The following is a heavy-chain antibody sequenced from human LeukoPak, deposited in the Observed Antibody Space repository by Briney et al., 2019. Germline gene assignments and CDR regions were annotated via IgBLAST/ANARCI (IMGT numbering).Heavy chain of an antibody. CDR1: GYNFTDSY. D-gene: IGHD1-14*01. CDR3: ASGVVYHRLDY. V-gene: IGHV1-2*02. J-gene: IGHJ4*02. Sequence: ASVKVSCKASGYNFTDSYMHWVRQAPGQGLEWMGWINPNSGGTNYAQNFQGRVTMTRDTSISTAYMELSRLRSDDTAVYYCASGVVYHRLDYWGQGTLVTASS. CDR2: INPNSGGT.